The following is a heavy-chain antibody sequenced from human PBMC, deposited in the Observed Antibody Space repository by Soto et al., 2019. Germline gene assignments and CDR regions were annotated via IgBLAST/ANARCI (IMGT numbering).Heavy chain of an antibody. J-gene: IGHJ4*02. D-gene: IGHD2-2*01. Sequence: EVQLLESGGGLVQPGGSLRLSCAASGFTFSSYAMSWVRQAPGKGLEWVSAISGSGGSTYFADSVKSRFTISRDNSKSTMYLQMNSLRAEDTAVYYCAKWALEWIYCSSTTWYPFDYWGQGTLVTVSS. CDR3: AKWALEWIYCSSTTWYPFDY. CDR1: GFTFSSYA. V-gene: IGHV3-23*01. CDR2: ISGSGGST.